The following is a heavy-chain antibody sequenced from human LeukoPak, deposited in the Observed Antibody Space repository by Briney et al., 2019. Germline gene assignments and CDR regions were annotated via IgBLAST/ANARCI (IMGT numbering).Heavy chain of an antibody. V-gene: IGHV3-23*01. D-gene: IGHD6-13*01. J-gene: IGHJ2*01. CDR3: AKPLTAAGKVDWYFDL. Sequence: GGSLRLSCAASGFTFSSYAMSWVRQAPGKGLEWVSAISGSGGSTYYADSVKGRFTISRDNSKNTLYLQMNSLRAEDTAVYYCAKPLTAAGKVDWYFDLWGRGTLVTVSS. CDR2: ISGSGGST. CDR1: GFTFSSYA.